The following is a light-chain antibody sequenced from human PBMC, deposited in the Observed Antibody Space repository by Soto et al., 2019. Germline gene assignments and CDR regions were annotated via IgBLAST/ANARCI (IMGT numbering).Light chain of an antibody. J-gene: IGKJ1*01. CDR1: QIIDTW. V-gene: IGKV1-5*03. Sequence: DIQMTQSPSTLSASAGDRVIITCRASQIIDTWLAWYQQKPGKAPKVLISKVSNLESGVPSRFSGSGSGTESTLTISSLQPDDFATYYCQQYKSSWTFGQGTKVDIK. CDR2: KVS. CDR3: QQYKSSWT.